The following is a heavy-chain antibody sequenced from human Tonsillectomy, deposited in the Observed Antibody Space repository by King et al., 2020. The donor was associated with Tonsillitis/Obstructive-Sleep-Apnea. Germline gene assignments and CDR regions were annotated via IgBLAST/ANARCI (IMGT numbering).Heavy chain of an antibody. V-gene: IGHV1-18*01. CDR2: ISAYNGDT. Sequence: VQLVESGAEVKKPGASVTVSCKASGYTFTSYGISWVRQAPGQGLEWMGWISAYNGDTNYAQKLQGRVTMTTDTSTSTAYMELRSLRSDDTAVYYCARDSMSHYFDSSTYYTFDYWGQGTLVTVSS. CDR1: GYTFTSYG. CDR3: ARDSMSHYFDSSTYYTFDY. D-gene: IGHD3-22*01. J-gene: IGHJ4*02.